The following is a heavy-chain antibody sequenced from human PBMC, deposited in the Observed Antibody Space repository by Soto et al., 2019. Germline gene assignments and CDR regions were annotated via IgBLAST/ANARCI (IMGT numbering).Heavy chain of an antibody. CDR3: ARDGITGTTDYYGMDV. J-gene: IGHJ6*02. CDR1: GYSISSGYY. D-gene: IGHD1-7*01. V-gene: IGHV4-38-2*02. Sequence: SETLSLTCAVSGYSISSGYYWGWIRQPPGKGLEWIGSIYHSGSTYYNPSLKSRVTISVDTSKNQFSLRLSSVTAADTAVYYCARDGITGTTDYYGMDVWGQGTTVTVSS. CDR2: IYHSGST.